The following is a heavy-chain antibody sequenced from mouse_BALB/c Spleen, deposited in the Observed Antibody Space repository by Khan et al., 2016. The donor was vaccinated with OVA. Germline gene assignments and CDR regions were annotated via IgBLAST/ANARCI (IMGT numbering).Heavy chain of an antibody. CDR1: GSIFITYG. Sequence: EVQLQESGGDLVKPGGSLKLSCAASGSIFITYGMSWVRQTPAGRLEWVATVSLGGSYTYYPDSGKGRFTNTRDNAKNTLYLQMNSLKSEDTAMFYCTRLAYYYDSEGFAYWGQGTLVTVSA. J-gene: IGHJ3*01. CDR3: TRLAYYYDSEGFAY. V-gene: IGHV5-6*01. CDR2: VSLGGSYT. D-gene: IGHD1-1*01.